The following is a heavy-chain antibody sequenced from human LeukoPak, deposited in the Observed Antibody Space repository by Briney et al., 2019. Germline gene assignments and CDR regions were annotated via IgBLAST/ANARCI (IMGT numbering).Heavy chain of an antibody. CDR1: GFTFSSYA. D-gene: IGHD1-26*01. Sequence: PGGPLRLSCAASGFTFSSYAMSWVRQAPGKGLEWVSAISGSGGSTYYADSVKGRFTISRDNSKNTLYLQMNSLRAEDTAVYYCAKDLWYSGSYYNYWGQGTLVTVSS. CDR2: ISGSGGST. J-gene: IGHJ4*02. CDR3: AKDLWYSGSYYNY. V-gene: IGHV3-23*01.